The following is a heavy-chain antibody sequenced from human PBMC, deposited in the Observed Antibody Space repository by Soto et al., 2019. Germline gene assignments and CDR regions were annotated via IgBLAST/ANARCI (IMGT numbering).Heavy chain of an antibody. CDR1: GYTFTSYG. Sequence: GASVKVSCKASGYTFTSYGISWVRQAPGQGLEWMGWISAYNGNTNYAQKLQGRVTMTTDTSTSTAYMELRSLRSDDTAVYYCARGYWGDTEDDYYGSGSSHHYYYYGMDVWGQGTTVTVSS. V-gene: IGHV1-18*01. D-gene: IGHD3-10*01. J-gene: IGHJ6*02. CDR2: ISAYNGNT. CDR3: ARGYWGDTEDDYYGSGSSHHYYYYGMDV.